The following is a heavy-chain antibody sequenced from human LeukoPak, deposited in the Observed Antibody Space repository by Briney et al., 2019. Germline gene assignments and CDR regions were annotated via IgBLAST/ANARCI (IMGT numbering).Heavy chain of an antibody. CDR3: ARGRHDITMIVVVMTSVSYYLDV. CDR1: GGSFCGYH. D-gene: IGHD3-22*01. Sequence: SETLSLTCAVYGGSFCGYHWTWIRQSPGKGLEWIGDINPSGSTYYNPSLKSRLTTSVDTSKNQFSLKLRSVTAADTAVYYCARGRHDITMIVVVMTSVSYYLDVWGKGTTVTVS. CDR2: INPSGST. J-gene: IGHJ6*03. V-gene: IGHV4-34*01.